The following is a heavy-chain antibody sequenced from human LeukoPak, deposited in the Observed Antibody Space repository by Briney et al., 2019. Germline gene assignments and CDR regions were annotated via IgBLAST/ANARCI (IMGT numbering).Heavy chain of an antibody. D-gene: IGHD3-10*01. V-gene: IGHV3-33*01. CDR2: TWYDGSNK. J-gene: IGHJ3*02. Sequence: GRSLRPSCAASGFTFSSYGMHWVRQAPGKGLEWVAVTWYDGSNKYYADSVKGRFTISRDNPKNTLYLQMNSLRVEDTAVYYCARVHWGNYYLNAFDIWGEGPMVTVSS. CDR1: GFTFSSYG. CDR3: ARVHWGNYYLNAFDI.